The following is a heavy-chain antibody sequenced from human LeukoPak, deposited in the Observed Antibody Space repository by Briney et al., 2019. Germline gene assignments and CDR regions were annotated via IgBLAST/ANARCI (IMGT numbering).Heavy chain of an antibody. CDR1: GFTFTSYG. Sequence: GPLRLPCAASGFTFTSYGMHWVRQAPGKGLEWVAFIRYDGSNKYYADSVKGRFTISRDNSKNTLYLQMNSLRAEDTAVYYCAKDTVSPSHYYYYYYMDVWGKGTTVIVSS. J-gene: IGHJ6*03. CDR3: AKDTVSPSHYYYYYYMDV. D-gene: IGHD4-17*01. CDR2: IRYDGSNK. V-gene: IGHV3-30*02.